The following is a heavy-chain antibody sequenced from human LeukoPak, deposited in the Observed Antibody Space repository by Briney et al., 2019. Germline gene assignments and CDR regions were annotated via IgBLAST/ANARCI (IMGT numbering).Heavy chain of an antibody. Sequence: VASVKVSCKASGYTFTGYYMHWVRQAPGQGLEWMGWINPNSGGTNYAQKFQGRVTMTRDTSISTAYMELSRLRSDDTAVYYCAREYYDFWSGRYYFDYWGQGTLVTVSS. J-gene: IGHJ4*02. D-gene: IGHD3-3*01. V-gene: IGHV1-2*02. CDR3: AREYYDFWSGRYYFDY. CDR1: GYTFTGYY. CDR2: INPNSGGT.